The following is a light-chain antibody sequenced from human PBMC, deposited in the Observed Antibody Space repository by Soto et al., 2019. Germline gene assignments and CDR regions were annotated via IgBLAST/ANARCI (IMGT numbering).Light chain of an antibody. Sequence: DIQMTQSPSTLSASVGARAAITCRASQSISSWLAWYQQQPGKAPKLLIYKASSLESGVPSRFSGSGSGTEFTLTISSLQPDDFATYYCQQSETFGQGTKVDI. V-gene: IGKV1-5*03. J-gene: IGKJ1*01. CDR1: QSISSW. CDR2: KAS. CDR3: QQSET.